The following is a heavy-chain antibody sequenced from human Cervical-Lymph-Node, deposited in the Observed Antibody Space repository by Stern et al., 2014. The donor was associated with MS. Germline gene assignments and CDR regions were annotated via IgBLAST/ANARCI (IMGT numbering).Heavy chain of an antibody. CDR3: ARGGSYGEDRFDS. CDR2: ASAFNGNT. J-gene: IGHJ4*02. CDR1: GYIFDNYG. V-gene: IGHV1-18*01. Sequence: VQLVESGPEVKKPGASVRVSCKASGYIFDNYGISWVRQAPGQGLEWMGWASAFNGNTNYPQKFQGRVTMTTDTSTSTAYMELRSLRSDDTALYFCARGGSYGEDRFDSWGQGTLVIVSS. D-gene: IGHD1-26*01.